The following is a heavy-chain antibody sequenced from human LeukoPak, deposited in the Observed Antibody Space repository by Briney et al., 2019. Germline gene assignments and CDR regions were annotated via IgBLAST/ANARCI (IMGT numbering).Heavy chain of an antibody. V-gene: IGHV3-33*01. D-gene: IGHD6-19*01. Sequence: GGSLRLSCAASGFTFSSYGMHWVRQAPGKGLEWVAVIWYDGSNKYYADSVKGRFTISRDNSKNTLYLQMNSLRAEDTAVYYCARDSIAVAGLGYWGQGTLVTVSS. J-gene: IGHJ4*02. CDR1: GFTFSSYG. CDR3: ARDSIAVAGLGY. CDR2: IWYDGSNK.